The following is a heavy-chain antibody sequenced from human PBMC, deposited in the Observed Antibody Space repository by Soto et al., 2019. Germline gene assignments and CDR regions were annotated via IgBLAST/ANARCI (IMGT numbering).Heavy chain of an antibody. CDR3: ATRPAERLSNHYYYYYMDV. V-gene: IGHV1-8*01. CDR2: MNPNSGNT. D-gene: IGHD3-16*01. J-gene: IGHJ6*03. CDR1: GYTFTSYD. Sequence: ASVKVSCKASGYTFTSYDINWVRQATGQGLEWMGWMNPNSGNTGYAQKFQGRVTMTRNTSISTAYMELSSLRSEDTAVYYCATRPAERLSNHYYYYYMDVWGKGTTVTVSS.